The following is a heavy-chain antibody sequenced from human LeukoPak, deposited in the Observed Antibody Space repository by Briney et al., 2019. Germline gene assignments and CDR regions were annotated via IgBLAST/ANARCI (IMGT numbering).Heavy chain of an antibody. J-gene: IGHJ5*02. CDR1: GYTFTNYD. Sequence: GASVKVCFKSSGYTFTNYDINRVRQATGQGLEWMGWVNPNSGNTDYAQKFQGRVTMTRNNSISTAYMELSSLVSEDAAVYYCARGTGSWLRLTRWFDPWGQGTLVTVSS. CDR2: VNPNSGNT. D-gene: IGHD5-12*01. CDR3: ARGTGSWLRLTRWFDP. V-gene: IGHV1-8*01.